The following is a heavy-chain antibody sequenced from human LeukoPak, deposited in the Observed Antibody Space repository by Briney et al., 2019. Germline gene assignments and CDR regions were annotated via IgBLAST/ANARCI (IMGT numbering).Heavy chain of an antibody. J-gene: IGHJ4*02. CDR1: GFTFSSYS. V-gene: IGHV3-21*01. D-gene: IGHD6-19*01. CDR3: ARDPGSGWERFDY. Sequence: GGSLRLSCAASGFTFSSYSMNWVRQAPGKGLEWVSSISSSSSYIYYADSVKGRFTISRDNAKNSLYLQMNSLRAEDTAVYYCARDPGSGWERFDYWGQRTVVTVSS. CDR2: ISSSSSYI.